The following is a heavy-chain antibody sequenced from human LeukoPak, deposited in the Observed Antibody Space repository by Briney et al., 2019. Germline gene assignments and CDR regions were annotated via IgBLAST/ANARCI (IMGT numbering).Heavy chain of an antibody. V-gene: IGHV3-30*18. Sequence: GGSLRLSCAASGFTVSNNYMSWVRQAPGKGLEWVAVISYDGSNRYYADSVKGRFAISRDNSKKTLSVQMNSLRAEDTAVYYCAKALRTWGYCGGDCSNVHVFDIWGQGTMVTVSS. CDR3: AKALRTWGYCGGDCSNVHVFDI. J-gene: IGHJ3*02. CDR1: GFTVSNNY. CDR2: ISYDGSNR. D-gene: IGHD2-21*02.